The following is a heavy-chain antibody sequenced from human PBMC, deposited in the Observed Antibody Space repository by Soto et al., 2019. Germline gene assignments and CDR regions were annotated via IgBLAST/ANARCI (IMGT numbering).Heavy chain of an antibody. CDR2: INHSGST. CDR3: ARSVTRPHFRYYYYYYMDV. CDR1: GGSFSGYY. Sequence: SETLSLTCAVYGGSFSGYYWSWIRQPPGKGLEWIGEINHSGSTNYNPSLKSRVTISVDTSKNQFSLKLSSVTAADTAVYYCARSVTRPHFRYYYYYYMDVWGKGTTVTVSS. D-gene: IGHD4-4*01. V-gene: IGHV4-34*01. J-gene: IGHJ6*03.